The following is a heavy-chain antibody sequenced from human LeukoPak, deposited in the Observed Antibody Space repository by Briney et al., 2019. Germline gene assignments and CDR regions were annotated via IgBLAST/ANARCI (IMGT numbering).Heavy chain of an antibody. CDR2: ISCDGSNK. Sequence: GRSLRLSCAASGFTFSSYAMHWVRQAPGKGLEWVAVISCDGSNKYYADSVKGRFTISRDNSKNTLYLQMNSLRAEDTAVYYCARDRVITVTNTIMDVWGQGTTVTVSS. D-gene: IGHD4-17*01. J-gene: IGHJ6*02. V-gene: IGHV3-30-3*01. CDR1: GFTFSSYA. CDR3: ARDRVITVTNTIMDV.